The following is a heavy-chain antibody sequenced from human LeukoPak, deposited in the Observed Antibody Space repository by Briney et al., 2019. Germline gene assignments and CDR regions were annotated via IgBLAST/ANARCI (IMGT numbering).Heavy chain of an antibody. Sequence: PGGSLRLSCAASGFTFSSYSMNWVRQAPGKGLEWVSSISSSSSYIYYADSVKGRFTISRDNAKNSLYLQMNSLRAEDTAVYYCARVRGVYGFLSDYWGQGTLVTVSS. CDR3: ARVRGVYGFLSDY. J-gene: IGHJ4*02. CDR1: GFTFSSYS. D-gene: IGHD3-3*01. CDR2: ISSSSSYI. V-gene: IGHV3-21*01.